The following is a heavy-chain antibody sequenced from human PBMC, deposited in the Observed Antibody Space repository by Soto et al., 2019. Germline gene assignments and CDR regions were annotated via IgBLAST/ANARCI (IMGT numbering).Heavy chain of an antibody. J-gene: IGHJ4*02. Sequence: SETLSLTCSVSGGSMSEYFWSWIRQSPGEGLEWIGYIYYLGSTDYNPSLKSRVTISVDTSKRQFSLRLTSVTAADTAVYYCARDGYDGSGSPYPAYWGPGTQVTVSS. D-gene: IGHD3-10*01. CDR3: ARDGYDGSGSPYPAY. CDR1: GGSMSEYF. CDR2: IYYLGST. V-gene: IGHV4-59*01.